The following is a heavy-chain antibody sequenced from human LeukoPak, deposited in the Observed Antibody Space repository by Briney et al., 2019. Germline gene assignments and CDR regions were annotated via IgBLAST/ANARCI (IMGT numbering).Heavy chain of an antibody. CDR3: ARDLSTGSYYYYGMDV. Sequence: PGGSLRLSCAASGFTFSDYYMSWIRQAPGKGLEWVSYISSSGSTIYYADSVKGRFTISRDNAKNSLYLQMNSLRAEDTAAYYCARDLSTGSYYYYGMDVWGQGTTVTVSS. CDR1: GFTFSDYY. V-gene: IGHV3-11*01. CDR2: ISSSGSTI. J-gene: IGHJ6*02. D-gene: IGHD2/OR15-2a*01.